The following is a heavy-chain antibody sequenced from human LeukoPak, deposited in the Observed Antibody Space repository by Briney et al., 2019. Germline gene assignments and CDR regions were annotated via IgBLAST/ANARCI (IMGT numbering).Heavy chain of an antibody. CDR1: GGSISSYY. D-gene: IGHD2-15*01. CDR2: IYYSGST. J-gene: IGHJ4*02. V-gene: IGHV4-59*12. Sequence: SETLSLTCTVSGGSISSYYWSWIRQPPGKGLEWIGYIYYSGSTNYNPSLKSRVTISVDTSKNQFSLKLSSVTAADTAVYSCASNPPRYCSGGSCPGYWGQGTLVTVSS. CDR3: ASNPPRYCSGGSCPGY.